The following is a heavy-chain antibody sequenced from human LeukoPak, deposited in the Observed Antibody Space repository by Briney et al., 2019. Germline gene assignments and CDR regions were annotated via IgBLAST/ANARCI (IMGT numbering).Heavy chain of an antibody. V-gene: IGHV3-21*01. Sequence: GGSLRLPCAASGFTFSSYSMNWVRQAPGKGLEWVSSISSSSSYIYYADSVKGRFTISRDNAKNSLYLQMNSLRAEDTAVYYCARDLPMAGMDVWGQGTTVTVSS. J-gene: IGHJ6*02. CDR1: GFTFSSYS. CDR3: ARDLPMAGMDV. CDR2: ISSSSSYI. D-gene: IGHD5-24*01.